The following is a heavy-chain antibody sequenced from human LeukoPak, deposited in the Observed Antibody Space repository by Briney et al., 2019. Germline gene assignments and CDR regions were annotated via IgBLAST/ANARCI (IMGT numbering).Heavy chain of an antibody. D-gene: IGHD6-19*01. V-gene: IGHV3-13*01. CDR3: ARATAGLDY. CDR1: GFTFSSYD. J-gene: IGHJ4*02. CDR2: IGAAYDT. Sequence: GGSLRLSCAASGFTFSSYDMHWVRQAPGKGLEWGSSIGAAYDTYYPDSVKGRFTISRENAKNSLHLQMSSLTAGDTAVYYCARATAGLDYWGQGTLVTVSS.